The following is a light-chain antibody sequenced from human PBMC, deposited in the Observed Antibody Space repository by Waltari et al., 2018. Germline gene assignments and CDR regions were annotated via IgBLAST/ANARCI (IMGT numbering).Light chain of an antibody. CDR3: VSWDSGLSAGV. V-gene: IGLV1-51*01. Sequence: QSVLTQPPSVSAAPGQTVTISCSGSSANIGYNYVSWYQQFPGTAPKLLISDHLRRPPGTPDRFSVSKSGTSATLAITDRQTGDEADYYCVSWDSGLSAGVFGGGTRLTVL. CDR2: DHL. J-gene: IGLJ2*01. CDR1: SANIGYNY.